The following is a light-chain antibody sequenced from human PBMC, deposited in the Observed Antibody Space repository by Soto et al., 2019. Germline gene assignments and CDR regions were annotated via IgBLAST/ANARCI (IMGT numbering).Light chain of an antibody. CDR1: QRLVGN. V-gene: IGKV3-11*01. Sequence: EIVMTQSPAALSVSPGERATLSCRASQRLVGNLACYQQKPGQAPRLLIYEASNRATGIPARFSGSGSGTDFTLTISSLEPEDFAVYYCQQRSDWPITFGQGTRLEIK. J-gene: IGKJ5*01. CDR3: QQRSDWPIT. CDR2: EAS.